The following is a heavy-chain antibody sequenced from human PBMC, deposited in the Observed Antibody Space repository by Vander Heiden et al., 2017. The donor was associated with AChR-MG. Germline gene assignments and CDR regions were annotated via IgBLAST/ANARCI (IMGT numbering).Heavy chain of an antibody. V-gene: IGHV3-30-3*01. CDR3: AREASSGWSYKDY. J-gene: IGHJ4*02. D-gene: IGHD1-26*01. CDR1: GSTFSRYA. Sequence: QVQLVESGGGVVQPGRSLRLSCAASGSTFSRYARHWVRQAPGKGLEWVAVISYDGSNKYYADSVKGRFTISRDNSKNTLYLQMNSLRAEDTAVYYCAREASSGWSYKDYWGQGTLVTVSS. CDR2: ISYDGSNK.